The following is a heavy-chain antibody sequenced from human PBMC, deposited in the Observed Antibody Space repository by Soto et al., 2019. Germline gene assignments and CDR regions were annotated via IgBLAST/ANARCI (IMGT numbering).Heavy chain of an antibody. J-gene: IGHJ4*02. CDR1: GYSFINYY. V-gene: IGHV1-46*01. CDR3: ARSGGGDFFFDY. D-gene: IGHD2-21*02. Sequence: ASVKVSCKASGYSFINYYRHWVRQAPGQGLEWMGIINPSGGRTTNAQRFQGRVIMTRDTSTSTVYMELSSLRSEDTAVYYSARSGGGDFFFDYWGQGTLVTVSS. CDR2: INPSGGRT.